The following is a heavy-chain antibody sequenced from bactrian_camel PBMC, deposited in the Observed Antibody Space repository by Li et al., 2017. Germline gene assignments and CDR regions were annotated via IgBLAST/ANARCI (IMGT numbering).Heavy chain of an antibody. Sequence: HVQLVESGGGSVQAGGSLRLSCVVSGYTYSGNCMAWFRQAPGKEREGVASLDNSGRASYADSVKGRFTISKDSAKNTLYLQMNSLEPDDTGMYYCAALKLSEGVTASLSAGLWLALGARGPRSPSP. CDR3: AALKLSEGVTASLSAGLWLAL. D-gene: IGHD3*01. CDR2: LDNSGRA. J-gene: IGHJ4*01. V-gene: IGHV3S1*01. CDR1: GYTYSGNC.